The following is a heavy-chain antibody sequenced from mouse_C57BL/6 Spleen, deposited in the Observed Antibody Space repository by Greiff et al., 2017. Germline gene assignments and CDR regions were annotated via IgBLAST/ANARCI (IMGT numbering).Heavy chain of an antibody. Sequence: QVHVKQSGAELARPGASVKLSCKASGYTFTSYGISWVKQRTGQGLEWIGEIYPRSGNTYYNEKFKGKATLTADKSSSTAYMELRSLTSEDSAVYFGARSVYYGYDGFDYWGQGTTLTVSS. V-gene: IGHV1-81*01. CDR2: IYPRSGNT. J-gene: IGHJ2*01. CDR1: GYTFTSYG. CDR3: ARSVYYGYDGFDY. D-gene: IGHD2-2*01.